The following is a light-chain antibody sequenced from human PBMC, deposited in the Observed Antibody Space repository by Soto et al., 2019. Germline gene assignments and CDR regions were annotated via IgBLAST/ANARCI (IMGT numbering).Light chain of an antibody. CDR2: GAS. CDR3: QQYGSSPWT. V-gene: IGKV3-20*01. CDR1: QSVSSNY. Sequence: EIVLTQSPGTLSLSPGERATLSCRASQSVSSNYLAWYQQKPGQAPRLLIYGASSRATGIPDRFSGSGSGTDFTLTISSLEPEDFALYYCQQYGSSPWTFGQGTKV. J-gene: IGKJ1*01.